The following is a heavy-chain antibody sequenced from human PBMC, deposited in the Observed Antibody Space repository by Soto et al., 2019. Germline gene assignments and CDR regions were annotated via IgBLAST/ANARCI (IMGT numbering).Heavy chain of an antibody. Sequence: SQTLSLPCVISGDSVSSSSAAWNWIRLSPSRGLEWLGRTYYRSKWYNDYARSVESRIIINPDTSKNQFSLQLNFVTPDDTAMYYCARMGVTGPHCWGQGILVTVSS. V-gene: IGHV6-1*01. D-gene: IGHD2-21*02. CDR3: ARMGVTGPHC. J-gene: IGHJ4*02. CDR1: GDSVSSSSAA. CDR2: TYYRSKWYN.